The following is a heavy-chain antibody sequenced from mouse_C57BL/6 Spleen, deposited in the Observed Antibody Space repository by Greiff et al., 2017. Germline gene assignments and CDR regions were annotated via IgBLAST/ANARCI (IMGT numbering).Heavy chain of an antibody. Sequence: EVQLQQSGPELVKPGASVKISCKASGYTFTDYYMNWVKQSHGKSLEWIGDINPNNGGTSYNQQFKGKATLTVDKSSSTAYKELRSLTSEDSAVYYCARKRAYYGSSYDYFDYWGQGTTLTDSS. D-gene: IGHD1-1*01. J-gene: IGHJ2*01. CDR2: INPNNGGT. CDR3: ARKRAYYGSSYDYFDY. V-gene: IGHV1-26*01. CDR1: GYTFTDYY.